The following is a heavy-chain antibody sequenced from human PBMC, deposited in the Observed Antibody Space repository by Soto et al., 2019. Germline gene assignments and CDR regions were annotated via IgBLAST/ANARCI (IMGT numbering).Heavy chain of an antibody. J-gene: IGHJ4*02. V-gene: IGHV3-7*01. D-gene: IGHD2-21*01. CDR3: VREDWHRFDA. Sequence: EVQLVESGGGLVQPGGSLRLSCAASGFMFSPYWMSLVRQDPGKGLEWVATISGGASDKFYVDSVKGRFTISRDDAKNSVYLQMNSLRDEDTAIYYCVREDWHRFDAWGQGTLVTVSS. CDR1: GFMFSPYW. CDR2: ISGGASDK.